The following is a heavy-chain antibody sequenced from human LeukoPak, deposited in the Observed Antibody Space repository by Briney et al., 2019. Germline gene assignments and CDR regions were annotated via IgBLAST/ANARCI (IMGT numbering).Heavy chain of an antibody. D-gene: IGHD2-15*01. CDR1: GFTFGDYA. V-gene: IGHV3-49*03. CDR2: IRSKAYGGTT. CDR3: TADIVVVVAASFDY. J-gene: IGHJ4*02. Sequence: GRSLRLSXTASGFTFGDYAMSWFRQAPGKGLEWVGFIRSKAYGGTTEYAASVKGRFTISRDDSKSIAYLQMNSLKTEDTAVYYCTADIVVVVAASFDYWGQGTLVTVSS.